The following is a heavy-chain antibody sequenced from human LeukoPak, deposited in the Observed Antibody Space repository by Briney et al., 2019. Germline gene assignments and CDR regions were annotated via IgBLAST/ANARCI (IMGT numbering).Heavy chain of an antibody. CDR3: AREATLEGAFDI. CDR2: ISYDGSNK. Sequence: GRSLRLSCAASGFTFSSYAMHWVRQAPGKGLEWVAVISYDGSNKYYADSAKGRFTISRDNSKNTLYLQMNSLRAEDTAVYYCAREATLEGAFDIWGQGTMVTVSS. J-gene: IGHJ3*02. CDR1: GFTFSSYA. V-gene: IGHV3-30*04.